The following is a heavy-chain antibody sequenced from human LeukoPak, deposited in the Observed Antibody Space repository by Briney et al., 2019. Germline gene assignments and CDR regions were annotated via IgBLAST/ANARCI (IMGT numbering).Heavy chain of an antibody. CDR2: MNPNSGAT. CDR1: GYTFTSYY. J-gene: IGHJ4*02. D-gene: IGHD1-1*01. CDR3: ARDPTNWIDY. Sequence: GASVKVSCKASGYTFTSYYMHWVRQAPGQGLEWMGWMNPNSGATNYAQKFQGRVTMTRDTSSSTAYMGLSRLTSDDTAVYYCARDPTNWIDYWGQGTLVIVSS. V-gene: IGHV1-2*02.